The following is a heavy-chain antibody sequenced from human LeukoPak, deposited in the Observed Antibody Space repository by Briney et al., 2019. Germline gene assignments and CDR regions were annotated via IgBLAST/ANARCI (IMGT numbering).Heavy chain of an antibody. V-gene: IGHV4-30-2*01. CDR1: GGSISSGGNS. J-gene: IGHJ4*02. CDR2: IYHSGST. D-gene: IGHD3-3*01. Sequence: SQTLSLTCAVSGGSISSGGNSWSWIRQPPGKGLEWIGYIYHSGSTYYNPSLKSRVTISVDRSKNQFSLKLSSVTAADTAVYYCARVIHDFWSGYIDYWGQGTLVTVSS. CDR3: ARVIHDFWSGYIDY.